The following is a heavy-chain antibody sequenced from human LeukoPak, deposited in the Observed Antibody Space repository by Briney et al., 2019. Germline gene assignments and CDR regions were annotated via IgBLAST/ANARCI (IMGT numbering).Heavy chain of an antibody. CDR1: GGTFSSYA. Sequence: GASVKVSCKASGGTFSSYAISWVRQAPGQGLEWMGGIIPIFGTANYAQKFQGRVTITADESTSTACMELSSLRSEDTAVYYCARDYYDSSGYQYYFDYWGQGTLVTVSS. CDR2: IIPIFGTA. CDR3: ARDYYDSSGYQYYFDY. D-gene: IGHD3-22*01. V-gene: IGHV1-69*13. J-gene: IGHJ4*02.